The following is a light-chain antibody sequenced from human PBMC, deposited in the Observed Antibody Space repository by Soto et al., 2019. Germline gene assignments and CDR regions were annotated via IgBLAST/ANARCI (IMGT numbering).Light chain of an antibody. CDR1: ESVSSS. CDR3: QRSYSTPYS. Sequence: DIQMTQSPSSLSSSVGDRVTHTCRASESVSSSLTWYQQKLGKAPKLLIYAASSLPTGVPSRFSGSGSGTDFTLTISSLHAEVFANYYCQRSYSTPYSFGQGTKVEIK. CDR2: AAS. V-gene: IGKV1-39*01. J-gene: IGKJ2*01.